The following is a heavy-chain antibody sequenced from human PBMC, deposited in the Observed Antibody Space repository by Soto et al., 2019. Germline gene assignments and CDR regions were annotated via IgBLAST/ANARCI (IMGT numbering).Heavy chain of an antibody. CDR3: AHRALYRSFYWYFDL. D-gene: IGHD4-4*01. Sequence: QITLKESGPTLVKPTQTLTLTCTFSGFSLTTSAEGVGWIRQPPGKALEWLALIYWDDDKRYSPSVKSRLTNTKDTSRNQVVLTMTNVDPVDTATYYCAHRALYRSFYWYFDLWGRGTLVTVSS. CDR1: GFSLTTSAEG. J-gene: IGHJ2*01. V-gene: IGHV2-5*02. CDR2: IYWDDDK.